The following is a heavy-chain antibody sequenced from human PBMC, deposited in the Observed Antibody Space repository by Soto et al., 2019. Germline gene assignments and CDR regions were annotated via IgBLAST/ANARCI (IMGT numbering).Heavy chain of an antibody. D-gene: IGHD3-3*01. Sequence: ASVKVSCKASGYTFTSYGISWVRQAPGQGLEWMGWISAYNGNTNYAQKLQGRVTMTTDTSTSTAYTELRSLRSDDTAVYYCAREGGIKKPYYDFWSGSPDTNFDYWGQGTLVTVSS. J-gene: IGHJ4*02. V-gene: IGHV1-18*01. CDR1: GYTFTSYG. CDR2: ISAYNGNT. CDR3: AREGGIKKPYYDFWSGSPDTNFDY.